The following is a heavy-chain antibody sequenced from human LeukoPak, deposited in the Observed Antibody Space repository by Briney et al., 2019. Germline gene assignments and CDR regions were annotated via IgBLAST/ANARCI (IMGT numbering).Heavy chain of an antibody. CDR3: AKGIYSSGWSYFDY. Sequence: GGALRLSCAASGFTFSNSAMSWVRQAPGKGLEWVSTLSGSGITTYYADSVKGRFTISRDNSKNTLYLQMNTLRAEDSALYYCAKGIYSSGWSYFDYWGHGTLVTVSS. CDR1: GFTFSNSA. D-gene: IGHD6-19*01. CDR2: LSGSGITT. J-gene: IGHJ4*01. V-gene: IGHV3-23*01.